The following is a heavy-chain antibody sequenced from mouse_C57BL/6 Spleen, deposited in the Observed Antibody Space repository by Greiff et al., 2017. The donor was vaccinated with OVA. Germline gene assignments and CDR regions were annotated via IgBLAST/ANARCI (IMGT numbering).Heavy chain of an antibody. J-gene: IGHJ2*01. V-gene: IGHV5-4*01. D-gene: IGHD1-1*01. CDR2: ISDGGSYT. CDR3: ARDNYGSSYRDYFDY. CDR1: GFTFSSYA. Sequence: EVMLVESGGGLVKPGGSLKLSCAASGFTFSSYAMSWVRQTPEKRLEWVATISDGGSYTYYPDNVKGRFTISRDNAKNNLYLQMSHLKSEDTAMYYCARDNYGSSYRDYFDYWGQGTTLTVSS.